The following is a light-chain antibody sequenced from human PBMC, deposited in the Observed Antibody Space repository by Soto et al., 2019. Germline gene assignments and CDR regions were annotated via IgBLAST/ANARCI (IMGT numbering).Light chain of an antibody. CDR2: GAS. Sequence: DIQMTQSPSSLSASVGDRVTITCRASQTISSYLNWYQQKPGKAPKLLIYGASNLQSGVPSRFSGSASGTEFTLTISSLQPEDFATYYCQQSSNTPRYANSFGQGTRLEIK. V-gene: IGKV1-39*01. J-gene: IGKJ5*01. CDR3: QQSSNTPRYANS. CDR1: QTISSY.